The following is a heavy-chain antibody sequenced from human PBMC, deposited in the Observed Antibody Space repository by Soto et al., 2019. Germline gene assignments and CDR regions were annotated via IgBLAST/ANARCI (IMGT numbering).Heavy chain of an antibody. V-gene: IGHV6-1*01. J-gene: IGHJ4*02. CDR2: TYYRAKWYN. D-gene: IGHD2-2*02. Sequence: SPTLSLTCAISGDSVSSNRAAWNSFRQCTSRGLEWLGRTYYRAKWYNDYAVSVKSRITINPDTSKNQFSLRLNSVTPEDTAVYYCARSLVPAAIFDYWAQGTLVPVAS. CDR3: ARSLVPAAIFDY. CDR1: GDSVSSNRAA.